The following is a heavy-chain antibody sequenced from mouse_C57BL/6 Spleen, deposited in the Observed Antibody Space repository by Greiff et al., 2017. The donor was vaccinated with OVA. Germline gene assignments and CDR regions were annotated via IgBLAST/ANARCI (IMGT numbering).Heavy chain of an antibody. J-gene: IGHJ1*03. CDR2: ISSGSSTI. V-gene: IGHV5-17*01. CDR1: GFTFSDYG. Sequence: EVKLMESGGGLVKPGGSLKLSCAASGFTFSDYGMHWVRQAPEKGLEWVAYISSGSSTISYADTVKGRFTISRDNAKNTQCLQMTRLRSEDTAMYFCARRFDVWGTGTTVTVSS. CDR3: ARRFDV.